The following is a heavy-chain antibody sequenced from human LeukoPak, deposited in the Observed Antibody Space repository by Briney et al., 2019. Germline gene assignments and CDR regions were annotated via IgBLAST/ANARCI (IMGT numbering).Heavy chain of an antibody. J-gene: IGHJ4*02. D-gene: IGHD3-3*01. CDR1: GFTFSSYA. CDR3: ARSRADKYYDFPEFDY. Sequence: PGGSLRLSCAASGFTFSSYAMSWVRQAPGKGLEWVSSISSSSSYIYYADSVKGRFTISRDNAKNSLYLQMNSLRAEDTAVYYCARSRADKYYDFPEFDYWGQGTLVTVSS. V-gene: IGHV3-21*01. CDR2: ISSSSSYI.